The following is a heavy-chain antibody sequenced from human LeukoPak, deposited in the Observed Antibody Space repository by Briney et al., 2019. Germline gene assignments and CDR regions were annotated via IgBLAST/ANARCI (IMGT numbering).Heavy chain of an antibody. J-gene: IGHJ3*02. CDR3: ARHALYDSSSYYSLHAFDM. CDR1: GGSISSSSYC. D-gene: IGHD3-22*01. V-gene: IGHV4-39*01. Sequence: SETLTLTCTVSGGSISSSSYCWGWIRQPPGKGLEWIGSIYFSGSTYYNPSLKSRVTISVDTSKNQFSLRLSSVTAADTAVYYCARHALYDSSSYYSLHAFDMWGQGTTVTVSS. CDR2: IYFSGST.